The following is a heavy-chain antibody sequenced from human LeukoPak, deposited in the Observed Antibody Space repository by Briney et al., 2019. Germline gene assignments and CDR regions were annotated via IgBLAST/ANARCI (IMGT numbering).Heavy chain of an antibody. V-gene: IGHV1-8*01. CDR1: GYTFTSYD. J-gene: IGHJ4*02. D-gene: IGHD3-22*01. CDR2: MNPNSGNA. CDR3: ARELDSSGPFGY. Sequence: ASVKVSCKASGYTFTSYDINWVRQATGQGLEWMGWMNPNSGNAGYAQKFQGRVTMTRNTSISTAYMELSSLGSEDTAVYYCARELDSSGPFGYWGQGTLVTVSS.